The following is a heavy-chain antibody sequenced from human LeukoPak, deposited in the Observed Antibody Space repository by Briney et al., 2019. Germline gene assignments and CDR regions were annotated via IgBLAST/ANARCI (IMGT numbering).Heavy chain of an antibody. J-gene: IGHJ4*02. CDR1: GYTFTGYY. CDR3: AISYGRVAGTDFDY. V-gene: IGHV1-2*02. Sequence: ASVKVSCKASGYTFTGYYMHWVRQAPGQGLEWMGWMNPSSGERKYVQSFQGRVTLTRDTSITTAYMELSSLTSDDTAVYYCAISYGRVAGTDFDYWGQGTLVSVTS. CDR2: MNPSSGER. D-gene: IGHD6-19*01.